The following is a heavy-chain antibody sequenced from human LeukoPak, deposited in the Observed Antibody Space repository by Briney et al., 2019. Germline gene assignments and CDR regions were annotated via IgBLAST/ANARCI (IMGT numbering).Heavy chain of an antibody. J-gene: IGHJ4*02. V-gene: IGHV3-11*04. Sequence: GGSLRLSCAASGFTFSDYYTSWIRQAPGKGLEWVSYISSSDNTIHYADSVKGRFTISRDNAKNSLYLEMNSLRDEDTAVYYCARVHRGYSYGRLDYWGQGTLVTVSS. CDR2: ISSSDNTI. CDR3: ARVHRGYSYGRLDY. D-gene: IGHD5-18*01. CDR1: GFTFSDYY.